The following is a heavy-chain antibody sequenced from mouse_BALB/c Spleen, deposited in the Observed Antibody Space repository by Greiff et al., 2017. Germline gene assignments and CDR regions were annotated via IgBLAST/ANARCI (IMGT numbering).Heavy chain of an antibody. J-gene: IGHJ2*01. D-gene: IGHD4-1*01. CDR2: ISYSGST. CDR3: ARFWDGDYFDY. Sequence: VQLKESGPGLVKPSQSLSLTCTVTGYSITSDYAWNWIRQFPGNKLEWMGYISYSGSTSYNPSLKSRISITRDTSKNQFFLQLNSVTTEDTATYYCARFWDGDYFDYWGQGTTLTVSS. CDR1: GYSITSDYA. V-gene: IGHV3-2*02.